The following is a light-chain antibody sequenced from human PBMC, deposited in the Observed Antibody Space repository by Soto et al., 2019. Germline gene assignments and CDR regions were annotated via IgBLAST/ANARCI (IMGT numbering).Light chain of an antibody. CDR1: SGDVGGYNS. CDR3: CSYAGTYTLRV. Sequence: QSALTQPRSVSGSPGQSVTISCTGTSGDVGGYNSVSWYQHQPGKAPKLMIYDVTKRPSGAPDRFSGSKSGNTASLTISGLQAEDEADYYCCSYAGTYTLRVFGTWTKLTVL. CDR2: DVT. V-gene: IGLV2-11*01. J-gene: IGLJ1*01.